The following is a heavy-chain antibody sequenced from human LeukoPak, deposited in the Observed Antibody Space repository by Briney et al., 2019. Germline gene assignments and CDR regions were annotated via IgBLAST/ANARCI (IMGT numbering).Heavy chain of an antibody. CDR1: GGSISSGDYY. J-gene: IGHJ3*02. D-gene: IGHD3-22*01. Sequence: SETLSLTCTVSGGSISSGDYYWSWIRQPPGKGLEWIGYIYYSGSTYYNPSLKSRVTISVDTSKNQFSLKLSSVTAADTAVYYCARGRYYYDSSGPSWGAFDIWGQGTMVTVSS. V-gene: IGHV4-30-4*01. CDR3: ARGRYYYDSSGPSWGAFDI. CDR2: IYYSGST.